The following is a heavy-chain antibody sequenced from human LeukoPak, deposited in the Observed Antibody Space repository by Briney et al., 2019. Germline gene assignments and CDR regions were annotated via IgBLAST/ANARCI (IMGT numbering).Heavy chain of an antibody. D-gene: IGHD3-22*01. J-gene: IGHJ4*02. CDR1: GYTFTSYD. Sequence: VKVSCKASGYTFTSYDINWVRQATGQGLEWMGWINPNSGGTNYAQKFQGRVTMTRDTSISTAYMELSRLRSDDTAVYYCARDRPGYSDDFDYWGQGTLVTVSS. V-gene: IGHV1-2*02. CDR2: INPNSGGT. CDR3: ARDRPGYSDDFDY.